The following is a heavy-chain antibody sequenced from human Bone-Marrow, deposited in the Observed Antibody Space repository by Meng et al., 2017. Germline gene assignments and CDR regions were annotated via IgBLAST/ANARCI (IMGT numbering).Heavy chain of an antibody. CDR3: ARARRSVEAFDY. CDR1: GFTFSSYA. V-gene: IGHV3-30*04. J-gene: IGHJ4*02. Sequence: GRSLRLSCAASGFTFSSYAMHWVRQAPGKGREWVAFISNDGSNKYHADSVRGRFTISRDNSKNTLYLQTNSRRAEETAVYYWARARRSVEAFDYWGQGTVVTVSS. D-gene: IGHD2-15*01. CDR2: ISNDGSNK.